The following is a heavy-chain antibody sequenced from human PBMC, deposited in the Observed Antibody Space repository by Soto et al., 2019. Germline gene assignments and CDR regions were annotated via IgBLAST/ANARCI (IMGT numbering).Heavy chain of an antibody. Sequence: PGGSLRLSCAASGFTFSSYSMNWVRQAPGKGLEWVSSISSSSSYIYYADSVKGRFTISRDNAKNSLYLQMNSLRAEDTAVYYCARVKLRYSYGNNWFDPWGQGTLVTVSS. J-gene: IGHJ5*02. V-gene: IGHV3-21*01. CDR1: GFTFSSYS. CDR3: ARVKLRYSYGNNWFDP. D-gene: IGHD5-18*01. CDR2: ISSSSSYI.